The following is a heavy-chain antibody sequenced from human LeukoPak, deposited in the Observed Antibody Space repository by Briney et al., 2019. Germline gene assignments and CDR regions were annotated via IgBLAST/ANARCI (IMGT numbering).Heavy chain of an antibody. Sequence: SATLSLTCTISGDSINGHYWSWIRQPPGKRLEWIGDIHYKGSTNYNLSLKSRVTISVDTSKNHLPLNLTSVLAADTAIYYCARRDTGWNYCDYWGQGILVTVSS. CDR3: ARRDTGWNYCDY. V-gene: IGHV4-59*08. CDR1: GDSINGHY. J-gene: IGHJ4*02. CDR2: IHYKGST. D-gene: IGHD6-19*01.